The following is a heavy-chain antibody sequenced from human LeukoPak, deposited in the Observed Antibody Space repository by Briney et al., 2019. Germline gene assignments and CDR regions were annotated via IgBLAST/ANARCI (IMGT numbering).Heavy chain of an antibody. D-gene: IGHD3-22*01. CDR2: IYYSGST. CDR1: GGSINSGGYY. V-gene: IGHV4-31*03. J-gene: IGHJ4*02. Sequence: SQTLSLTCTVSGGSINSGGYYWSWIRQHPGKGLEWIGYIYYSGSTYYHPSLKSRVPISVNTSKNQSSLKLSSVTAADTAVYYCARANYYDSSGYYYFDSWGQGTLVTVSS. CDR3: ARANYYDSSGYYYFDS.